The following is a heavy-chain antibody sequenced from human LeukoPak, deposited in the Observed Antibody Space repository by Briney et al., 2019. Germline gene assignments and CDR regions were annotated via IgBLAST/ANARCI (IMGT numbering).Heavy chain of an antibody. CDR2: ISGSGGST. CDR3: AKEAYCGGDCYFDY. Sequence: GGSLRLSCAASGFTFDDYGMSWVRQAPGKGLEWVSAISGSGGSTYYADSVKGRFTISRDNSKNTLYLQMNSLRAEDTAVYYCAKEAYCGGDCYFDYWGQGTLVTVSS. J-gene: IGHJ4*02. V-gene: IGHV3-23*01. D-gene: IGHD2-21*02. CDR1: GFTFDDYG.